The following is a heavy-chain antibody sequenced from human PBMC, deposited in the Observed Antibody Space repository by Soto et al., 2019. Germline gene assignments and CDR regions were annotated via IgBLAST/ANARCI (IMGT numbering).Heavy chain of an antibody. CDR3: ARVPYGDYPWFDP. CDR1: GFTFSSYW. J-gene: IGHJ5*02. Sequence: EVQLVESGGGLVQPGGSLRLSCAASGFTFSSYWMHWVRQAPGKGLVWVSRINSDGSSTSYADSVKGRFTISRDNAKNTLYLQMNSRRAEDTAVYYCARVPYGDYPWFDPWGQGTLVTVSS. V-gene: IGHV3-74*01. D-gene: IGHD4-17*01. CDR2: INSDGSST.